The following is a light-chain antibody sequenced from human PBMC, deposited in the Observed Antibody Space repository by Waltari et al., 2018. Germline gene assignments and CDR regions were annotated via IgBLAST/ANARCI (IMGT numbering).Light chain of an antibody. V-gene: IGKV1-8*01. J-gene: IGKJ4*01. CDR2: ASS. Sequence: AIRITQSPSSVSASTGDRVTITCRPSQAISSYLAWYQQKAGKAPKLLIYASSTLRSGVPSRFSGSGSGTNFTLTIGCLQSEDFATYFCQQYYGDPLTFGGGTKVEI. CDR1: QAISSY. CDR3: QQYYGDPLT.